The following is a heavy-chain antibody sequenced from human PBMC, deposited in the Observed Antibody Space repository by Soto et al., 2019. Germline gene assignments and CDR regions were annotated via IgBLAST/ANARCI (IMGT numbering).Heavy chain of an antibody. Sequence: GASVKVSCKASGYTFTSYAMHWVRQAPGQRLEWMGWINAGNGNTKYSQKFQGRVTITRDTSASTAYMELSSLRSEDTAVYYCAREPLGYHPWLVRTGGRYGMDVWGQGTTVTVSS. CDR3: AREPLGYHPWLVRTGGRYGMDV. J-gene: IGHJ6*02. CDR1: GYTFTSYA. V-gene: IGHV1-3*01. D-gene: IGHD6-19*01. CDR2: INAGNGNT.